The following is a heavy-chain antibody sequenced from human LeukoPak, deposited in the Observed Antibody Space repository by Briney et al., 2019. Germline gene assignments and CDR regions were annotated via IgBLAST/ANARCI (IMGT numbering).Heavy chain of an antibody. V-gene: IGHV1-18*01. Sequence: ASVKVSCKASGYTFTSYGISWVRQAPGQGLEWVGWISAYNGNTNYAQKLQGRVTMTTDTSTSTACMELRSLRSDDTAVYYCTSPSSSWHRVDFDYWGQGTLVTVSS. CDR2: ISAYNGNT. CDR3: TSPSSSWHRVDFDY. CDR1: GYTFTSYG. D-gene: IGHD6-13*01. J-gene: IGHJ4*02.